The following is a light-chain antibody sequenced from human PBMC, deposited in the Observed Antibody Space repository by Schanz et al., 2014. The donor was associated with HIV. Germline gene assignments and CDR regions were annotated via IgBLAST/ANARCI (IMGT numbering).Light chain of an antibody. CDR1: RSNIGAGYD. CDR2: GST. V-gene: IGLV1-40*01. CDR3: AVWDDSLVDWV. J-gene: IGLJ3*02. Sequence: QSVLTQPPSVSAAPGQRVTISCTGSRSNIGAGYDVHWYQHLPGTAPKLLIYGSTNRPSGVPDRFSGSKSGTAASLAISGLQSEDEADYYCAVWDDSLVDWVFGGGTKLTVL.